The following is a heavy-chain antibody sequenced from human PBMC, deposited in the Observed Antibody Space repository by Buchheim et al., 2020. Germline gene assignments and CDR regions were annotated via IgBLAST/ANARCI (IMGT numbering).Heavy chain of an antibody. CDR3: ARDGMWTGNRLLDY. V-gene: IGHV3-30*02. Sequence: QVQLVESGGGVIQPGRSLRLSCAASGFSFNDYAMHWVRQAPGRGLEWVAFIQDDGNKKYYGDSVKGRFTISRDNSKNTLYLQMDSLREEDTAVYYCARDGMWTGNRLLDYWGLGTL. J-gene: IGHJ4*02. D-gene: IGHD1-1*01. CDR1: GFSFNDYA. CDR2: IQDDGNKK.